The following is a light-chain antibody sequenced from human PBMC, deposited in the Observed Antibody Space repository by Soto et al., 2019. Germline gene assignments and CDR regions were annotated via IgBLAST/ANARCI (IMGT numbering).Light chain of an antibody. J-gene: IGLJ1*01. V-gene: IGLV1-44*01. CDR2: NSY. CDR3: AAWDASLNGYV. Sequence: QPVLTKPPSGSSVDLRSGRITYSKSSSNIGSKTVNWYQQLPGTVPKLLIYNSYQRPSGVPDRFSGSKSGTSASLAISGLQSEDEADYYCAAWDASLNGYVFGAGTKVTVL. CDR1: SSNIGSKT.